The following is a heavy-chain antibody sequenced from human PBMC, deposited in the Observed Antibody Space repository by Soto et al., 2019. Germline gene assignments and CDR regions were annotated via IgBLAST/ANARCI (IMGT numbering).Heavy chain of an antibody. CDR1: GGTFSSYT. V-gene: IGHV1-69*02. CDR3: ARGATGHYYYYYMDV. D-gene: IGHD1-26*01. Sequence: QVQLVQSGAEVKKPGSSVKVSCTASGGTFSSYTISWVRQAPGQGLEWMGRIIPILGIANYAQKFQGRVTITADKSTSTAYMELSSVRSEDTAVYYCARGATGHYYYYYMDVWGKGTTVTVSS. CDR2: IIPILGIA. J-gene: IGHJ6*03.